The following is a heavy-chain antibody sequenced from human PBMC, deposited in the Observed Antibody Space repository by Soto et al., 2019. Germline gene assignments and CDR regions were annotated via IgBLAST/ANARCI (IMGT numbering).Heavy chain of an antibody. V-gene: IGHV4-59*01. CDR2: GYHSVSI. CDR3: ARAFAGFGAYWYFGL. J-gene: IGHJ2*01. D-gene: IGHD3-16*01. CDR1: GGSITDYY. Sequence: PSETLSLTCTVSGGSITDYYWSWIRQPPGKALEWIGYGYHSVSIHYNPSLETRVTISVDTSENQFSLRLSSVTAADTAVYYCARAFAGFGAYWYFGLCRRVTLFTASS.